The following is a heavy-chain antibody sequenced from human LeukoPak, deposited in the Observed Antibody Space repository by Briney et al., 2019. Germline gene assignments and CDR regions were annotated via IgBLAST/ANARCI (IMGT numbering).Heavy chain of an antibody. D-gene: IGHD4-11*01. J-gene: IGHJ3*02. CDR3: AKYRLGTALYDAFDI. CDR2: IRYDGSNK. V-gene: IGHV3-30*02. Sequence: PGGSLRLSCAASGFTFSSYGMHWVRQAPGKGLEWAAFIRYDGSNKYYADSVKGRFTISRDNSKNTLYLQMNSLRAEDTAVYYCAKYRLGTALYDAFDIWGQGTMVTVSS. CDR1: GFTFSSYG.